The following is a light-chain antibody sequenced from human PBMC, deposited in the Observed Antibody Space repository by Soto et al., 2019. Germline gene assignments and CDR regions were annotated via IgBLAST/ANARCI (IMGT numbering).Light chain of an antibody. V-gene: IGKV3-11*01. Sequence: EIVMTHSPATLSVSPWERATLSCRASQSVSSNLAWYQQKPGQAPRLLIYDASNRATGIPARFSGSGSGTDFTLTISSLEPEDFAVYYCQQRSNWPRTWTFGQGTKVDIK. CDR1: QSVSSN. CDR3: QQRSNWPRTWT. CDR2: DAS. J-gene: IGKJ1*01.